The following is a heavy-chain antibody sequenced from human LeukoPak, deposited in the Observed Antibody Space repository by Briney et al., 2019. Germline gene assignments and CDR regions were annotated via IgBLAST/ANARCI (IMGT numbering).Heavy chain of an antibody. Sequence: GESLKISCKGSGYSFTSYWIGWVRQMPGKSLEWMGIIYPGDSETRYSPSFQGQVTISADKSISTAYLQWSSLKVSDTAIYYCARRAVAAADYWGQGTLVTVSS. CDR2: IYPGDSET. CDR3: ARRAVAAADY. D-gene: IGHD6-13*01. V-gene: IGHV5-51*01. CDR1: GYSFTSYW. J-gene: IGHJ4*02.